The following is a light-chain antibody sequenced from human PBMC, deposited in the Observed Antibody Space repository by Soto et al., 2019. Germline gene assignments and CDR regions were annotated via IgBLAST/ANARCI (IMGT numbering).Light chain of an antibody. Sequence: DIQMTQSPSTLSASVGDRVTITCRASQSISSWLAWYQQKPGKAPKLLIYKASSLESGVPSRFSGSGSGTEFTLTISSLQPDDFATDYCQQYNSYSGATFGQGTKLEIK. CDR2: KAS. V-gene: IGKV1-5*03. CDR3: QQYNSYSGAT. CDR1: QSISSW. J-gene: IGKJ2*01.